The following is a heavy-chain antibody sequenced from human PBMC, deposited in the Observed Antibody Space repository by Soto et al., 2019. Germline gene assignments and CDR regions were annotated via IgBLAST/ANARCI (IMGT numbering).Heavy chain of an antibody. Sequence: GGSLRLSCAAPGFTFSSYAMSWVRQAPGKGLEWVSAIFGSGGSTYYADSVKGRFTISRDNSKNTLYLQMNSLRAEDTAVYYCAKAPDQGYGFYYFDYWGQGTLVTVSS. V-gene: IGHV3-23*01. D-gene: IGHD5-18*01. J-gene: IGHJ4*02. CDR3: AKAPDQGYGFYYFDY. CDR2: IFGSGGST. CDR1: GFTFSSYA.